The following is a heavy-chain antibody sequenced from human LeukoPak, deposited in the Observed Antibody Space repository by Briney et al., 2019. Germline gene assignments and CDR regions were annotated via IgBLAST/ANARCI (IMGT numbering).Heavy chain of an antibody. CDR2: INPNSGGT. Sequence: ASVKVSCKASGYTFTGYYMHWVRQAPGQGLEWMGWINPNSGGTNYAQKFQGWVTMTRDTSFSTAYMELSRLRSDDTAVYYCARDWYSSSWSDENWFDPWGQGTLVTVSS. D-gene: IGHD6-13*01. CDR1: GYTFTGYY. J-gene: IGHJ5*02. CDR3: ARDWYSSSWSDENWFDP. V-gene: IGHV1-2*04.